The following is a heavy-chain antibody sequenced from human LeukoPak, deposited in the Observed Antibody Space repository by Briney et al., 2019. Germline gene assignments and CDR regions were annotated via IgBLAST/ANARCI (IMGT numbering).Heavy chain of an antibody. J-gene: IGHJ4*02. CDR1: GGSISSYY. CDR3: ARHAGGISATGTRPFDY. D-gene: IGHD6-13*01. Sequence: PSETLSLTCTVSGGSISSYYWSWIRQPPGKELEWIGYIYTSGSTNYNPSLKSRVTMSVDTSKNQFSLKLSSVTAADTAVYYCARHAGGISATGTRPFDYWGQGTLVTVSS. CDR2: IYTSGST. V-gene: IGHV4-4*08.